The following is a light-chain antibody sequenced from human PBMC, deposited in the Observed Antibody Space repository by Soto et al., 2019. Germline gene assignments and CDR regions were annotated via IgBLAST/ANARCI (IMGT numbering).Light chain of an antibody. J-gene: IGKJ4*01. CDR1: ENIRTS. Sequence: EVILTQFPATLSMSPGESATLSCRASENIRTSLAWYQHRPGQPPRLLIYDAFNRATGIPPRFSGGGSGTDFNLTISVLEPEDFAVYYCQQRASWPQFTFGGGTKVEIK. CDR3: QQRASWPQFT. CDR2: DAF. V-gene: IGKV3-11*01.